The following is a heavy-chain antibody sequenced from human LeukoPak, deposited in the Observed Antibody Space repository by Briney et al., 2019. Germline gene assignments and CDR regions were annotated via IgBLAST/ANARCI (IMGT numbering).Heavy chain of an antibody. D-gene: IGHD3-9*01. CDR2: IRTTAEGAKYA. CDR1: GFSFTDYP. V-gene: IGHV3-11*03. J-gene: IGHJ4*02. CDR3: AKDFLYDTLTGVGLSDY. Sequence: GGSLRLSCATSGFSFTDYPMNWVRQAPGKGLEWISNIRTTAEGAKYAYYADSVKGRFTISRDNAKNSLYLQMNSLRAEDTAVYYCAKDFLYDTLTGVGLSDYWGQGTLVTVSS.